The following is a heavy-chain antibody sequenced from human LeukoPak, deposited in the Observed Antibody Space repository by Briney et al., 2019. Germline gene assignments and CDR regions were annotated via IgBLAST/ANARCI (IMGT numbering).Heavy chain of an antibody. D-gene: IGHD4-23*01. CDR2: INQDGSDK. CDR1: GFSLCDYW. V-gene: IGHV3-7*04. J-gene: IGHJ6*02. CDR3: AWYGVTHGLDV. Sequence: GGSLRLSGAASGFSLCDYWMSWVRQAPGNGLEWGANINQDGSDKDYVDSVMGRFTISKDNAKNSVYIQMNSLRPEDTAIYYCAWYGVTHGLDVWGQGTTVTVSS.